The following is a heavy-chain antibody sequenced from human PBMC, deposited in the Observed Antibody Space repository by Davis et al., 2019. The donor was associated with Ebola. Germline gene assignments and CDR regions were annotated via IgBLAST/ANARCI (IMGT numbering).Heavy chain of an antibody. CDR2: ISSNGGST. V-gene: IGHV3-64*04. Sequence: PGGSLRLSCAASGFTFSSYAMHWVRQAPGKGLEYVSAISSNGGSTYYADSVKGRFTISRHNSKNTLYLQMNSLRAEDTAVYYCARVYGDLYYYGMDVWGQGTTVTVSS. D-gene: IGHD4-17*01. CDR1: GFTFSSYA. CDR3: ARVYGDLYYYGMDV. J-gene: IGHJ6*02.